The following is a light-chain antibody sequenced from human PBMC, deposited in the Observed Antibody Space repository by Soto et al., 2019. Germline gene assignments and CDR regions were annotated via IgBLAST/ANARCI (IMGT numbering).Light chain of an antibody. CDR3: AAWDDSLNGPV. J-gene: IGLJ2*01. CDR1: SSNIGSNT. CDR2: SNN. Sequence: QAVVTQPPSASGTPGQRVTISCSGTSSNIGSNTVNWYQQFPGTAPKLLIYSNNRRPSGVPDRFSGSQSGTSASLAISGLQSEDEADYYCAAWDDSLNGPVFGGGTKLTVL. V-gene: IGLV1-44*01.